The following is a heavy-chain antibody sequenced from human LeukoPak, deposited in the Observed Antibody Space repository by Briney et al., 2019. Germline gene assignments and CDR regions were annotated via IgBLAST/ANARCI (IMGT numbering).Heavy chain of an antibody. Sequence: ASVKVSCKASGDTFTSYGISWVRQAPGQGLEWMGWISAYSGNTNYAQKLQGRVTMTTDSSTSTAYMELRSLRSDDTAVYYCARDTANDAFDIWGQGTMVTVSS. CDR2: ISAYSGNT. CDR1: GDTFTSYG. D-gene: IGHD4-17*01. J-gene: IGHJ3*02. V-gene: IGHV1-18*04. CDR3: ARDTANDAFDI.